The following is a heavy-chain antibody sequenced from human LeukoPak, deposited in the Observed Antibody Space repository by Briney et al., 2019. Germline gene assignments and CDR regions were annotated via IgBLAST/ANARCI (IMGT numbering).Heavy chain of an antibody. CDR2: INPNDGDT. D-gene: IGHD2-2*01. CDR3: ARANFLYCSSSTCLFDY. V-gene: IGHV1-2*02. J-gene: IGHJ4*02. CDR1: GYTFTDYY. Sequence: ASVKVSCKASGYTFTDYYMHWVRQAPGQGFEWMGWINPNDGDTNYAQKLQGRVTMTRDTSISTAHMEVSRLRSDDTAVYYCARANFLYCSSSTCLFDYWGQGTLVTVSS.